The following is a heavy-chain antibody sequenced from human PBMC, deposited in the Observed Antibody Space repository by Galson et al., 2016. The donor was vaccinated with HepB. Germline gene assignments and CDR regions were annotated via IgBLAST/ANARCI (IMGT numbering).Heavy chain of an antibody. CDR3: ARENWGTFDW. V-gene: IGHV3-11*06. J-gene: IGHJ4*02. Sequence: SLRLSCAASGFSFGVYYMAWIRQAPGKGLEWVSSISGGSTYTHYADSVKGRFTIYRDDARNSLFLHVNGLRVDDTAVYYCARENWGTFDWWGQGTPVTVSS. D-gene: IGHD3-16*01. CDR2: ISGGSTYT. CDR1: GFSFGVYY.